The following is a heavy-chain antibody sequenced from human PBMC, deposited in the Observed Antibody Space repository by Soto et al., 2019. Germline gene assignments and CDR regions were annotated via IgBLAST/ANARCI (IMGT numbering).Heavy chain of an antibody. D-gene: IGHD5-12*01. Sequence: SETLSLTCTVSGGSISSYYWSWIRQPPGKGLEWIGYIYYSGSTNYNPSLKSRVTISVDTSKNQFPLKLSSVTAADTAVYYCARLVDIVPIHPRRAFDIWGQGTMVTVSS. CDR2: IYYSGST. CDR3: ARLVDIVPIHPRRAFDI. V-gene: IGHV4-59*01. J-gene: IGHJ3*02. CDR1: GGSISSYY.